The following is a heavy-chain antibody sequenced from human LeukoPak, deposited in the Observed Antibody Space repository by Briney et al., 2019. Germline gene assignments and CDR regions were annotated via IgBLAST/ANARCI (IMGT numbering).Heavy chain of an antibody. Sequence: SETLSLSGGGYGGSFSDDSWGWIRQRPVKGRKSIGGSCANGNAGVNPSVDSRLTVSVDPSKNQFSLNLYSVPAADTAVYYSARDWTGPARNWFDPWGQGILVTVSS. D-gene: IGHD3/OR15-3a*01. CDR1: GGSFSDDS. J-gene: IGHJ5*02. V-gene: IGHV4-59*10. CDR3: ARDWTGPARNWFDP. CDR2: SCANGNA.